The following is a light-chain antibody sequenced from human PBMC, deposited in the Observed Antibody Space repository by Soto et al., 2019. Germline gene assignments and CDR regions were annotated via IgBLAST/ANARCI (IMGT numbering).Light chain of an antibody. CDR3: QQRTDWPIP. CDR1: QSVSSN. V-gene: IGKV3-11*01. CDR2: GAS. J-gene: IGKJ5*01. Sequence: EVVLTQSPGTLSLSPGERATLSCRASQSVSSNLAWYQQRPGQAPRLLIYGASNRATGIPARFSGSGSGTDFTLTISSLEAEDFAVYYCQQRTDWPIPFGQGTRLAIK.